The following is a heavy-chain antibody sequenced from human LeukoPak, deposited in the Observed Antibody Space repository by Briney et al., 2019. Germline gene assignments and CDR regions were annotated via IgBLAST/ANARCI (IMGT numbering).Heavy chain of an antibody. CDR3: ARVLEAAAFDN. V-gene: IGHV3-30*03. CDR1: GFTFSSYG. D-gene: IGHD6-13*01. Sequence: GGSLRLSCAASGFTFSSYGMHWVRQAPGKGLEWVAVISYDGSNKYYADSVKGRFTISRDNAKNSLYLQMNSLRAEDTAVYYCARVLEAAAFDNRGQGTLVTVSS. CDR2: ISYDGSNK. J-gene: IGHJ4*02.